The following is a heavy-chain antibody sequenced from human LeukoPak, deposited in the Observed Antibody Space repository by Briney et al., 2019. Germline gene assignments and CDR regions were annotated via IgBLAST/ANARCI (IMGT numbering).Heavy chain of an antibody. Sequence: PGGSLRLSCAASGFTFSNYAMSWVRQAPGKGLEWVSSFSGGGGSTYSADSVEGRFTISRDNSKNTLYLQMNSLRAEDTAVYYCAKDKRFSYDSSGYLYCFDYWGQGTLASVSS. CDR2: FSGGGGST. D-gene: IGHD3-22*01. J-gene: IGHJ4*02. CDR3: AKDKRFSYDSSGYLYCFDY. CDR1: GFTFSNYA. V-gene: IGHV3-23*01.